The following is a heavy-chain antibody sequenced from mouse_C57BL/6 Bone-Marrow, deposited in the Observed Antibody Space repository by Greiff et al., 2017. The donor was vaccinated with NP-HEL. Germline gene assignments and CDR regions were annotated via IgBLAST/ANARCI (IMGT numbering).Heavy chain of an antibody. CDR3: AGLRGGGFAY. CDR2: INSDGGST. Sequence: EVQRVESGGGLVQPGASLKLSCESNEYDFPSHDMSWVRKTPEQRLELVAAINSDGGSTYYPDTMERRFIISRDNTKKTLYLQMSSLRSEDTALYYCAGLRGGGFAYWGQGTLVTVSA. D-gene: IGHD2-4*01. V-gene: IGHV5-2*01. J-gene: IGHJ3*01. CDR1: EYDFPSHD.